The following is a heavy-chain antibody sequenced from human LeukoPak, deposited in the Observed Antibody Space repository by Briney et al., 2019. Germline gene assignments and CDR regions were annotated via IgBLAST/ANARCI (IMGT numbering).Heavy chain of an antibody. V-gene: IGHV4-34*01. D-gene: IGHD3-10*02. CDR1: GGSFRGYY. CDR3: ARGLFRNWFDP. J-gene: IGHJ5*02. CDR2: INHSGST. Sequence: SETLSLTCAVYGGSFRGYYWSWIRQPPGKGLEWIGEINHSGSTNYNPSLKNRVTISVDTSKNQFSLKLSSVTAADTAVYYCARGLFRNWFDPWGQGTLVTVSS.